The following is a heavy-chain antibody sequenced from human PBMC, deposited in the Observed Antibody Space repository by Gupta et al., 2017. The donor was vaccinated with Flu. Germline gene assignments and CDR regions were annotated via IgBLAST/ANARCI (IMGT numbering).Heavy chain of an antibody. V-gene: IGHV3-23*01. Sequence: EVQLLESGGGLVQPGGSLRLSCAGSGFTFSSYAMSWVRQAPGKGLEWVSGISGSGGSTYYADSVKGRFTISRDNSKNTRYLKMNSMRAEETAVYYCAKVQVRCSSTSCYFKDWGQGTLVTVYS. CDR3: AKVQVRCSSTSCYFKD. CDR2: ISGSGGST. CDR1: GFTFSSYA. J-gene: IGHJ4*02. D-gene: IGHD2-2*01.